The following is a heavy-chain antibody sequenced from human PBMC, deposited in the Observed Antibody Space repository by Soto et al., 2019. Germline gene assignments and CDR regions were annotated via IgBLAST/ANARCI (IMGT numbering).Heavy chain of an antibody. CDR1: GFTFSSYG. V-gene: IGHV3-33*01. CDR2: IWYDGSNK. Sequence: PGGSQRLPCGASGFTFSSYGMHWVRHAPGKGLEWVAVIWYDGSNKYYTDSVKGRFTISRDNSRNTLYLQMNSLSAEDTAVYYCARGLITSTHRGIDYWGQGTLVTVSS. D-gene: IGHD3-16*01. J-gene: IGHJ4*02. CDR3: ARGLITSTHRGIDY.